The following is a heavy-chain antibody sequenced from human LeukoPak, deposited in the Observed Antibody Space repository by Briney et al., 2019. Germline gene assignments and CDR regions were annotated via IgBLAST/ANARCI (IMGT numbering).Heavy chain of an antibody. J-gene: IGHJ6*03. Sequence: GGSLRLSCAASGFSFSAYSMSWVRQAPGRGLEWLANMKHDESERQYVDSVKGRFTISRDNAKNSLHLLMRSLRAEDTAVYFCARDGTWLVRGNQHYYYMEVWGNGTTVTVSS. V-gene: IGHV3-7*01. CDR1: GFSFSAYS. D-gene: IGHD6-19*01. CDR3: ARDGTWLVRGNQHYYYMEV. CDR2: MKHDESER.